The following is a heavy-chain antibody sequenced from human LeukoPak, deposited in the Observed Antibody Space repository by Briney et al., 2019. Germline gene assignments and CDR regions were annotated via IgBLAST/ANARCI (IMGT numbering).Heavy chain of an antibody. Sequence: GGSLRLSCEVSGFTFRTYWMHWVRQAPGKGLVLVSYINSDGTGTMYADSVKGRFTVSRDNAKNTLYLQMNSLRAEDRAVYYCARDDLSWYSGIDYWGQGVRVTVSS. V-gene: IGHV3-74*03. CDR1: GFTFRTYW. J-gene: IGHJ4*02. D-gene: IGHD6-13*01. CDR2: INSDGTGT. CDR3: ARDDLSWYSGIDY.